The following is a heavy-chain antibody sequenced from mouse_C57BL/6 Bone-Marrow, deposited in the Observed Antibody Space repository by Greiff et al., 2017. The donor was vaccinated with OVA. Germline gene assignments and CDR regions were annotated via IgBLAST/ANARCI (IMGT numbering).Heavy chain of an antibody. J-gene: IGHJ3*01. V-gene: IGHV1-55*01. D-gene: IGHD1-1*01. Sequence: QVQLQQPGAELVKPGASVKMSCKASGYTFTSYWITWVKQRPGQGLEWIGDIYPGSGSTNYNEKFKSKATLTVDTSSSTAYMQLSSLTSEDSAVYYCERDYGSSPWFAYWGQGTLVTVSA. CDR1: GYTFTSYW. CDR2: IYPGSGST. CDR3: ERDYGSSPWFAY.